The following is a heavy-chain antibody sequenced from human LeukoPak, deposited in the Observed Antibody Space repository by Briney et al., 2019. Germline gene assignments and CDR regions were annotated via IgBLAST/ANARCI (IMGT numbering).Heavy chain of an antibody. Sequence: ASVKVSCKASGYMFTSYDINWVRQATGQGLEWMGWMNPDSGKKGQAQKFQGRITMTRNTSISTAYMELSSLGPEDTAVYYCAKYKGGDYIDSGKRYYLDHWCQGTPVTVSS. CDR3: AKYKGGDYIDSGKRYYLDH. J-gene: IGHJ4*02. D-gene: IGHD3-10*01. CDR1: GYMFTSYD. CDR2: MNPDSGKK. V-gene: IGHV1-8*01.